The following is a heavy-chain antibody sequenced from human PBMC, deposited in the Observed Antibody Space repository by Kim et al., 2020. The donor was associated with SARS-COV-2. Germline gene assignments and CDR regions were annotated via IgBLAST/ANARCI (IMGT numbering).Heavy chain of an antibody. V-gene: IGHV3-21*01. D-gene: IGHD6-19*01. CDR1: GFTFSSYS. J-gene: IGHJ4*02. Sequence: GGSLRLSCAASGFTFSSYSMNWVRQAPGKGLEWVSSISSSSSYIYYADSVKGRLTISRDNAKNSLYLQMNSLRAEDTAVYYCATQYSSGLYYFDYWGQGTLVTVSS. CDR3: ATQYSSGLYYFDY. CDR2: ISSSSSYI.